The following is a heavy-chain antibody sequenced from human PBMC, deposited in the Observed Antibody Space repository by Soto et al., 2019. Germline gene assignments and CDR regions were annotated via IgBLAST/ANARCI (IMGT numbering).Heavy chain of an antibody. J-gene: IGHJ4*02. CDR2: IWYDGSNK. CDR1: GFTFSSYG. Sequence: QVQLVESGGGVVQPGRSLRLSCAASGFTFSSYGMHWVRQAPGKGLEWVAVIWYDGSNKYYADYVKGRFTISRDNSKNTLYLQMHSLRAEDTAVYYCARDNVDTAMVFYYWGQGTLVTVSS. D-gene: IGHD5-18*01. V-gene: IGHV3-33*01. CDR3: ARDNVDTAMVFYY.